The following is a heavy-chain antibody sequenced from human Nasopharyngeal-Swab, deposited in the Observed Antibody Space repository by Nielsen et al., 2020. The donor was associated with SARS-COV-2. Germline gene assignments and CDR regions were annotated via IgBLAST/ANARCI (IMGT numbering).Heavy chain of an antibody. Sequence: GESLKISCAASGFTFSSYGMHWVRQAPGKGLEWVAVISYDGSNKYYADSVKGRFTISRDNSKNTLYLQMNSLRAEDTAVYYCAKDGITGTTNYFDYWGQGTLVTVSS. V-gene: IGHV3-30*18. CDR3: AKDGITGTTNYFDY. J-gene: IGHJ4*02. D-gene: IGHD1-7*01. CDR1: GFTFSSYG. CDR2: ISYDGSNK.